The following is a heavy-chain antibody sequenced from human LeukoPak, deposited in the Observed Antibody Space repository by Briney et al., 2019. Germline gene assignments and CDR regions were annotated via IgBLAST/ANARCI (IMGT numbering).Heavy chain of an antibody. CDR2: VSTDSGDA. CDR3: ARVGRVLNWIAPLH. V-gene: IGHV1-18*01. CDR1: GYTYTKYG. Sequence: ASVTVSCKGSGYTYTKYGLTWVRQAPGQGLEWMGWVSTDSGDAEYAQNFQGRVSMTADTSTSTAYMELRSLRSDDTAVYYCARVGRVLNWIAPLHWGQGTRVTVSP. D-gene: IGHD2-2*03. J-gene: IGHJ4*02.